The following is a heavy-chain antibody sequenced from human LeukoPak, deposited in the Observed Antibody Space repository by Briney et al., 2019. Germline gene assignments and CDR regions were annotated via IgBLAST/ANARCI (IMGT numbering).Heavy chain of an antibody. CDR3: AKDPNYGSGSYYGY. V-gene: IGHV3-33*06. CDR1: GFTFSSYG. D-gene: IGHD3-10*01. Sequence: PGRSLRLSCAASGFTFSSYGMHWVRQALGKGLEWVAVIWYDGSNKYYADSVKGRFTISRDNSKNTLYLQMNSLRAEDTAVYYCAKDPNYGSGSYYGYWGQGTLVTVSS. J-gene: IGHJ4*02. CDR2: IWYDGSNK.